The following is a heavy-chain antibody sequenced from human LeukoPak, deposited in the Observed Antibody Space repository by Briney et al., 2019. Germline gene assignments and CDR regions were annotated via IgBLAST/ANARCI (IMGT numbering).Heavy chain of an antibody. Sequence: PGGSLRLSCAASGFTFSSYGMHWVRQAPGKGLEWVAVISYDGSNKYYADSVKGRFTISRDNSKNTLYLQMNSLRAEDTAVYYCARVASYYGSGPLLGIWGQGTMVTVSS. D-gene: IGHD3-10*01. J-gene: IGHJ3*02. CDR2: ISYDGSNK. CDR1: GFTFSSYG. V-gene: IGHV3-30*03. CDR3: ARVASYYGSGPLLGI.